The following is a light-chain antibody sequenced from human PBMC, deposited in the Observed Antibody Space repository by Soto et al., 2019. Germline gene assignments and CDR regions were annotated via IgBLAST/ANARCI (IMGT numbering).Light chain of an antibody. J-gene: IGLJ1*01. CDR2: DVS. V-gene: IGLV2-14*01. CDR3: SSYTSSITLGV. CDR1: SSDVGGYDY. Sequence: QSVLTQPASVSGSPGQSITISCTGTSSDVGGYDYVSWYQQHPGKAPKLIIYDVSNRPSGVSNRFSGSKSGNTASLTISGLQDEDEADYYCSSYTSSITLGVFGTGTKVTVL.